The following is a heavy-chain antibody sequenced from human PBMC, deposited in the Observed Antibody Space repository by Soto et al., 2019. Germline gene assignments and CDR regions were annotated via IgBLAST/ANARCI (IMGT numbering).Heavy chain of an antibody. D-gene: IGHD2-2*01. V-gene: IGHV3-23*01. CDR2: ISGSGGSP. CDR3: ARVGVPAANHDY. J-gene: IGHJ4*02. Sequence: GGSLRLSCAASGFTFSNYAMNWVRQAPGKGLEWVSTISGSGGSPYYADYVKGRFTISRDNAKNTLYLQMDSLRAGDTAIYYSARVGVPAANHDYWGQGTLVTVSS. CDR1: GFTFSNYA.